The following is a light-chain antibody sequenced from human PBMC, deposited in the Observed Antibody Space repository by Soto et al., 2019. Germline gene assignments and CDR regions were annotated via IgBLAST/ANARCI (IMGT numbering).Light chain of an antibody. CDR1: TTDVGSYNL. Sequence: QSVLTQPASVSVSPGQSITISCTGTTTDVGSYNLVSWYQQHPGGAPKLMIYEVSRRPSGVSNRFSGSKSGNTASLTISGLQAEDEADYYCCSWAGSNTFYFFGTGTKVTVL. CDR3: CSWAGSNTFYF. J-gene: IGLJ1*01. V-gene: IGLV2-23*02. CDR2: EVS.